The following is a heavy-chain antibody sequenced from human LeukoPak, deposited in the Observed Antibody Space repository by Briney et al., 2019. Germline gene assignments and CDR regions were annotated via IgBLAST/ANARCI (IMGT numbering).Heavy chain of an antibody. CDR2: INQDGSEK. J-gene: IGHJ6*03. V-gene: IGHV3-7*01. Sequence: PGGSLRLSCAASGFTFSSYWMSWVRQAPGKGLEWVANINQDGSEKYYVDSVKGRFTISRDNAKNSLYLQMNSLRAEDTAVYYCARVANSSSWYYYYYYMDVWGKGTTVTVSS. D-gene: IGHD6-13*01. CDR1: GFTFSSYW. CDR3: ARVANSSSWYYYYYYMDV.